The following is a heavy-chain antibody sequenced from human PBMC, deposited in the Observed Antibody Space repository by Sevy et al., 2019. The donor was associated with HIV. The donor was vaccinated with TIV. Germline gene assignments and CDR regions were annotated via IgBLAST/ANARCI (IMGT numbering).Heavy chain of an antibody. CDR2: VSYTGST. J-gene: IGHJ5*02. V-gene: IGHV4-39*01. D-gene: IGHD2-15*01. Sequence: SETLSLTCTVSGVSISGGAYYWGWIRQPPGKGLEWIGSVSYTGSTYYNPSLKSRVTISVDTSKNQFSLKLTSVTAADTAVYYCARRGDNNWFDPGGQGTLVTVSS. CDR1: GVSISGGAYY. CDR3: ARRGDNNWFDP.